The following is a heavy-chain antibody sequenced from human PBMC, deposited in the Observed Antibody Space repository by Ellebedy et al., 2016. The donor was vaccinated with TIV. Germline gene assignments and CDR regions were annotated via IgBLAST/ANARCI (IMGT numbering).Heavy chain of an antibody. CDR1: GGSFSGYS. Sequence: SETLSLXXAVYGGSFSGYSWTWIRQPPGKGLEWIGEINHSGSTKYNPSLKSRVTISADTSKNQFSLKLSSVTAADTAVYYCAKSLHYSRSSFFDFWGQGTLVTVSS. V-gene: IGHV4-34*01. CDR3: AKSLHYSRSSFFDF. D-gene: IGHD6-6*01. CDR2: INHSGST. J-gene: IGHJ4*02.